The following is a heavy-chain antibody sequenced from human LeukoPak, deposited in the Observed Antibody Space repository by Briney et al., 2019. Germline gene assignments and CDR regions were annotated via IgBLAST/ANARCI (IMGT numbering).Heavy chain of an antibody. J-gene: IGHJ4*02. CDR1: GGSFSGYY. CDR2: INHSGST. D-gene: IGHD6-6*01. Sequence: SETLSLTCAVYGGSFSGYYWSWIRQPPGKGLEWIGEINHSGSTNYNPSLKSRVTMSVDTSKNQFSLKLSSVTAADTAVYYCALHSSSALFDYWGQGTLVTVSS. CDR3: ALHSSSALFDY. V-gene: IGHV4-34*01.